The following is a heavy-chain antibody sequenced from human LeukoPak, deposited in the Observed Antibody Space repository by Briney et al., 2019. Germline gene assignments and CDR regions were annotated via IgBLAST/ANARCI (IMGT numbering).Heavy chain of an antibody. Sequence: GGSLRLSCAASGFTFSTYWMHWVRQVPGKGLVWVSRINSDGSITTYADSVKGRFTIFRDNAKNTLYLQMNSLRVEDTAVYYCAGGISATGGGWGQGAMVTVSS. J-gene: IGHJ3*01. V-gene: IGHV3-74*01. D-gene: IGHD6-13*01. CDR3: AGGISATGGG. CDR2: INSDGSIT. CDR1: GFTFSTYW.